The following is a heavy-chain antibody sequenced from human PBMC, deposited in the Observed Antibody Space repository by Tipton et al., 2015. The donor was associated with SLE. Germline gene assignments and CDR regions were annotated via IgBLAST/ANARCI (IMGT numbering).Heavy chain of an antibody. J-gene: IGHJ4*02. D-gene: IGHD3-16*02. V-gene: IGHV4-34*01. CDR1: GQSSSGYY. Sequence: LRLSCAVYGQSSSGYYWSWVRQSPGKGLEWIGDIHDSGNRIYNPSLKSRVTLFVDTSKNQISLTLTSVTAADTAVYFCAGGRVDYIGGTYRPTSFDAWGQGTQVPVPS. CDR2: IHDSGNR. CDR3: AGGRVDYIGGTYRPTSFDA.